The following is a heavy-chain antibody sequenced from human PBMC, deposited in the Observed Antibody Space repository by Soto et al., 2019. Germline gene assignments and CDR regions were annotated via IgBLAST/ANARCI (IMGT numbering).Heavy chain of an antibody. CDR2: IYPGDSDA. CDR3: ARQTTGWFGMDV. CDR1: GYSFTDYW. Sequence: GESLKISCKGSGYSFTDYWIGWVRQMPGKGLEWMGIIYPGDSDARYSPSFQGQVSISTDTPVNTAYLQWGSLKASDTAMYYCARQTTGWFGMDVWGQGTTVTVSS. V-gene: IGHV5-51*01. J-gene: IGHJ6*02. D-gene: IGHD6-19*01.